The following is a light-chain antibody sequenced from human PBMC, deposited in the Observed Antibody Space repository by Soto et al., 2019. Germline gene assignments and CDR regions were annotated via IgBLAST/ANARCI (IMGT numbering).Light chain of an antibody. J-gene: IGLJ2*01. CDR3: SSYTSSIL. CDR2: DVS. CDR1: SSDVGGYNY. Sequence: QSALTQPASVSGSPGQSFTISCTGTSSDVGGYNYVSWYQQHPGKAPKLMIYDVSNRPSGVSNRFSGSKSGNTASLTISGLQAEDEADYYCSSYTSSILFGGGTKLTVL. V-gene: IGLV2-14*01.